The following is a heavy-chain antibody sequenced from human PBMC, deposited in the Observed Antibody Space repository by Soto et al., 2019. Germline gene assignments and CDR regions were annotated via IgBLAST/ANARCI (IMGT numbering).Heavy chain of an antibody. V-gene: IGHV3-23*01. Sequence: EVQLLESGGGLVKPGGSLRLSCAASGFTFSSYAMNWVRQAPGKGLEWVSVISGSDSSTYYADSVKGRFTISRDNSKNTLYVQMNSLRAEDTAVYYCAKAISGYNAPLDHWGQGTRVTVSS. CDR2: ISGSDSST. CDR3: AKAISGYNAPLDH. D-gene: IGHD5-12*01. J-gene: IGHJ4*02. CDR1: GFTFSSYA.